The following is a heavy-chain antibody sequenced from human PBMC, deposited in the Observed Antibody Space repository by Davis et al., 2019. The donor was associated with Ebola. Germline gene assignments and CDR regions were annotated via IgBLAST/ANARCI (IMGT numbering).Heavy chain of an antibody. CDR1: GGSISSYY. Sequence: SETLSLTCTASGGSISSYYWSWIRQPPGKGLEWIGYIYYSGSTNYNPSLKSRVTISVDTSKNQFSLKLSSVTAADTAVYYCASHGGATADYWGQGTLVTVSS. V-gene: IGHV4-59*08. CDR2: IYYSGST. CDR3: ASHGGATADY. J-gene: IGHJ4*02. D-gene: IGHD1-26*01.